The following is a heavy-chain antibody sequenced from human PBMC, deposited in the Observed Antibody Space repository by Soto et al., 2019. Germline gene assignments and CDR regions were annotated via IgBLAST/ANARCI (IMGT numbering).Heavy chain of an antibody. J-gene: IGHJ6*02. Sequence: GGSMRLSSAASGLTFSSYAMHWVRQAPGKGLEWVAVISYDGSNKYYADSVKGRFTISRDNSKNTLYLQMNSLRAEDTAVYYCALLLWFGEPHAGGMDVWGQGTTVTVSS. D-gene: IGHD3-10*01. CDR3: ALLLWFGEPHAGGMDV. V-gene: IGHV3-30-3*01. CDR2: ISYDGSNK. CDR1: GLTFSSYA.